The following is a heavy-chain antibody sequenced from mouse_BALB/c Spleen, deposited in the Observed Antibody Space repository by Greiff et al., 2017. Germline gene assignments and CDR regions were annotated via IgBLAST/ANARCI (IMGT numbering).Heavy chain of an antibody. Sequence: EVKLMESGGDLVKPGGSLKLSCAASGFTFSSYGMSWVRQTPDKRLEWVATISSGGSYTYYPDSVKGRFTISRDNAKNTLYLQMSSLKSEDTAMYYCARPPITTVVATDYYAMDYWGQGTSVTVSS. V-gene: IGHV5-6*01. J-gene: IGHJ4*01. CDR1: GFTFSSYG. D-gene: IGHD1-1*01. CDR3: ARPPITTVVATDYYAMDY. CDR2: ISSGGSYT.